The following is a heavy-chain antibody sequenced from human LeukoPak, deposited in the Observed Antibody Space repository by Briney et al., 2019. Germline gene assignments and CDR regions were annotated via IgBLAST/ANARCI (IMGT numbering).Heavy chain of an antibody. V-gene: IGHV1-2*02. CDR2: INPNSGGT. CDR3: ARSMAVVVAAGAFDI. D-gene: IGHD2-15*01. Sequence: GASVKVSCKSSGYTFTGYYLHWVRRAPAQGPEWMGWINPNSGGTNYAQKFQGRVTMTRDTSISTAYMELSRLTSDDTAVYYCARSMAVVVAAGAFDIWGQGTMVTVSS. J-gene: IGHJ3*02. CDR1: GYTFTGYY.